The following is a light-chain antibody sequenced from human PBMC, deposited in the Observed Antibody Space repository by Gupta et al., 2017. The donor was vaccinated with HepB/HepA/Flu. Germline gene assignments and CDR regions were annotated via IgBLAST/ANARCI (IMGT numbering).Light chain of an antibody. J-gene: IGLJ2*01. CDR1: SSNNGSNY. Sequence: XVXXXPPXAXXXPGQRVTXXCFGSSSNNGSNYVSWYQQLPGTAPKLLNYRNNQLPSGVPDRFSGSKSGTSASLAISGLRSEDEADYYCAAWDDSLSGVVFGGGTKLTVL. V-gene: IGLV1-47*01. CDR2: RNN. CDR3: AAWDDSLSGVV.